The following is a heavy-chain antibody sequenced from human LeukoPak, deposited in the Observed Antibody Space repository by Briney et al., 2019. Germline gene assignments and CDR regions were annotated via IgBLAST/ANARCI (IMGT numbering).Heavy chain of an antibody. Sequence: SVKVSCKASGYTFTGHYIHWVRQAPGQGLEWMGWINPNSGGTNYAQKFQGRVTMTRDTSISTAYMELSRLRSDDTAVYYCARAQYYDSSGYRYWGQGTLVTVSS. CDR1: GYTFTGHY. J-gene: IGHJ4*02. CDR3: ARAQYYDSSGYRY. D-gene: IGHD3-22*01. CDR2: INPNSGGT. V-gene: IGHV1-2*02.